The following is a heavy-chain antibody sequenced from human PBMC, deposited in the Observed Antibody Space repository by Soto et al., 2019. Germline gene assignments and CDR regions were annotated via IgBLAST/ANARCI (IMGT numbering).Heavy chain of an antibody. CDR3: ARDGQPVDY. J-gene: IGHJ4*02. Sequence: ASVKVSSKASGYTFTSFTMTWVRQAPGQGLEWMGWTSAYNGNTNYAQKLQGRVTMTTDTSTSTAYMELRSLRSDDTAVYYCARDGQPVDYWGQGTLVTVSS. D-gene: IGHD6-13*01. CDR2: TSAYNGNT. CDR1: GYTFTSFT. V-gene: IGHV1-18*01.